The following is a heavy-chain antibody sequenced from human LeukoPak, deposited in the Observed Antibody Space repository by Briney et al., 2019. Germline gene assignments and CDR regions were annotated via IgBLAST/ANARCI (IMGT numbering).Heavy chain of an antibody. CDR2: ISSSSSYI. CDR3: ARAGERGDYAPAFDY. V-gene: IGHV3-21*01. J-gene: IGHJ4*02. Sequence: GGSLRLSCAASGFTFSSYSMNWVRQAPGKGLEWVSSISSSSSYIYYADSVKGRFTISRDNAKNSLYLQMNSLRAEDTAVYYCARAGERGDYAPAFDYWGQGTLVTVSS. CDR1: GFTFSSYS. D-gene: IGHD4-17*01.